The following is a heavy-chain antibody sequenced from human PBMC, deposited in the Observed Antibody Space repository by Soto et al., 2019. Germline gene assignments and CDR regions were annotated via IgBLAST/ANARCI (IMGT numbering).Heavy chain of an antibody. CDR2: INSDGSST. V-gene: IGHV3-74*01. CDR3: SRVGGSTWH. D-gene: IGHD1-26*01. Sequence: PGGSLRLSCAASGFTFSSYWMHWVRQAPGKGLVWVSRINSDGSSTNYADFVKGRFTISRDNAKNTLHLQMNSLRVEDTAVYYCSRVGGSTWHWGQGTLVTVSS. CDR1: GFTFSSYW. J-gene: IGHJ4*02.